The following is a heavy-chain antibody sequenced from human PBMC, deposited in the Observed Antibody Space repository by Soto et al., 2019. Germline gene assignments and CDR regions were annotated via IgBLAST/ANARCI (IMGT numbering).Heavy chain of an antibody. CDR1: GFTFTNYA. D-gene: IGHD5-12*01. Sequence: EVQLSESGGDLRQPGGSLRLSCAASGFTFTNYAMTWVRQTPGKGLEWVSGISASGGLKYYADSVRGRFTVSRDNSKNILYLQMDNLRDEDTALYFCATWHLREHAYDIWGQGTMVTVSS. J-gene: IGHJ3*02. V-gene: IGHV3-23*01. CDR2: ISASGGLK. CDR3: ATWHLREHAYDI.